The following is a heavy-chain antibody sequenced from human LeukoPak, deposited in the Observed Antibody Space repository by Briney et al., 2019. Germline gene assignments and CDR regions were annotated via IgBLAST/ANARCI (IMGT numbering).Heavy chain of an antibody. Sequence: ASVKVSCKASGYTFTSHGFSWVRQAPGQGLEWMGWISAYNGNTNSAQKLQGRVTMTTDTSTSTAYMELRSLRSDDTAVYYCARDSFSSGWHPMGYWGQGTLVTVSS. D-gene: IGHD6-19*01. CDR3: ARDSFSSGWHPMGY. CDR1: GYTFTSHG. CDR2: ISAYNGNT. V-gene: IGHV1-18*01. J-gene: IGHJ4*02.